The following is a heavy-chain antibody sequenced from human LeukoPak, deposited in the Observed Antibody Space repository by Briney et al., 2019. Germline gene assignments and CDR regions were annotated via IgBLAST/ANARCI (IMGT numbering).Heavy chain of an antibody. Sequence: SETLSLTCTVSGGSISSYYWSWIRRPPGKGLEWVGYIYYSGSTNYNPSLKSRVTISVDTSKNQFSLKLSSVTAADTAVYYCARVFSLDFWSGINWFDPWGQGTLVTVSS. CDR2: IYYSGST. D-gene: IGHD3-3*01. CDR3: ARVFSLDFWSGINWFDP. CDR1: GGSISSYY. V-gene: IGHV4-59*01. J-gene: IGHJ5*02.